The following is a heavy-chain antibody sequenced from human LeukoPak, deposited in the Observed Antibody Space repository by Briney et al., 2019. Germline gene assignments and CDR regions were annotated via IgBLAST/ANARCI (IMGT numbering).Heavy chain of an antibody. CDR2: INNVGSHI. J-gene: IGHJ4*02. V-gene: IGHV3-21*01. CDR3: ANHLACGSTSCPPFDD. CDR1: GFTFSSSA. Sequence: PGGSLRLSCAASGFTFSSSAMNWVRQAPGKGLEWVSSINNVGSHIYYADSVKGRFTISRDNAKNSLYLQMNSLRAEDTAVYYCANHLACGSTSCPPFDDWGQGTLVTVSS. D-gene: IGHD2-2*01.